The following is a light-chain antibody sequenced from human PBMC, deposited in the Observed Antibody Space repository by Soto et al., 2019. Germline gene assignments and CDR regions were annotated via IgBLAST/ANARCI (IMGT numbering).Light chain of an antibody. CDR2: EVN. CDR3: SSYRSTPTLYV. CDR1: ISDVGTYNY. J-gene: IGLJ1*01. V-gene: IGLV2-14*01. Sequence: QSALTQPASVSGSPGQSITISCTGTISDVGTYNYVSWYQQHPGRAPKLIIYEVNNRPSGVFTRFSGSKSGNTASLGISGLQAEDEADYYCSSYRSTPTLYVLGTGTKVTVL.